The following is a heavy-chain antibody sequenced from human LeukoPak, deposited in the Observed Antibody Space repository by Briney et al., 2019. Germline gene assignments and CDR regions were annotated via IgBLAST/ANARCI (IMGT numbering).Heavy chain of an antibody. CDR3: AREGPGGWYYFDY. CDR2: IKQDGSEK. CDR1: GFTFSSYW. D-gene: IGHD6-19*01. V-gene: IGHV3-7*01. Sequence: PGGSLRLSCAASGFTFSSYWMSWVRQAPGKGLEWVANIKQDGSEKYYVDSVKGRFTISRDNAKNSLYLQMNSLRAEDTAVYYCAREGPGGWYYFDYWGQGTLVTVSS. J-gene: IGHJ4*02.